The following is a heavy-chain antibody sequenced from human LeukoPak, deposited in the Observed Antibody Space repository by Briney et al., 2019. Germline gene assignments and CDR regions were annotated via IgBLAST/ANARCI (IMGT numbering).Heavy chain of an antibody. V-gene: IGHV3-15*01. J-gene: IGHJ4*02. CDR3: TTGEGHSGSYFFDY. CDR2: IKSKTDGGTT. D-gene: IGHD1-26*01. CDR1: GFTFSNAW. Sequence: GGSLRLSCAASGFTFSNAWMSWVRQAPGKGLEWVGRIKSKTDGGTTDYAAPVKGRFTISRDDSKNTLYLQMNSLKTEDTAVYYCTTGEGHSGSYFFDYWGQGTLVTVSS.